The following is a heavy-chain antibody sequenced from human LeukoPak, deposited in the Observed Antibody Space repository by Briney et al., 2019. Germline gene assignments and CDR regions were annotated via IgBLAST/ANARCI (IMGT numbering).Heavy chain of an antibody. J-gene: IGHJ4*02. V-gene: IGHV3-23*01. CDR2: ISASGGTT. CDR1: GFTFSSYA. CDR3: AKGQSSSGLRNYFDY. D-gene: IGHD3-22*01. Sequence: GGSLRLSCAASGFTFSSYAMNWVRQAPAQGLEWVSGISASGGTTYYADPVKGRLPISSDNSKNTLYLQMNSLRAEDKTVYYCAKGQSSSGLRNYFDYWGQGTLVTVSS.